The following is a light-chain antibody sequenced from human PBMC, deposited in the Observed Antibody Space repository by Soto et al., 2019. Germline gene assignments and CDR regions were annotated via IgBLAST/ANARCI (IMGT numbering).Light chain of an antibody. CDR3: QQYGSSPWT. V-gene: IGKV3-20*01. CDR1: QSVSSSC. J-gene: IGKJ1*01. CDR2: GAS. Sequence: EIVLTQSPGTLSLSPGERATLSCRASQSVSSSCLAWYQQKPGQAPRLLIYGASSRATGIPDRFSGSGSGTDFTLTISRLEPEDFAVYYCQQYGSSPWTFAQGTKVEIK.